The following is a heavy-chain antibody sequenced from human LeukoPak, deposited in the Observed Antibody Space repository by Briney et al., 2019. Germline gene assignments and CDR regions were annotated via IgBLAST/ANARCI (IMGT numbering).Heavy chain of an antibody. V-gene: IGHV4-59*01. J-gene: IGHJ3*02. Sequence: SETLSLTCTVSGASISSYYWSWIRQPPGKGLEWIGYISNSGSANYSPSLKSRITISVYTSKNQFSLKLSSVAAADTAVYYCTRGPGATDAFDIWGQGTMVTVSS. CDR3: TRGPGATDAFDI. D-gene: IGHD4/OR15-4a*01. CDR2: ISNSGSA. CDR1: GASISSYY.